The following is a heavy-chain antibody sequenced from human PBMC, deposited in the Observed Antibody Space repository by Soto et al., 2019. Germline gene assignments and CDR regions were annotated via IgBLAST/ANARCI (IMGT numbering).Heavy chain of an antibody. Sequence: QVQLVESGGGVVQPGKSLRLSCAASGFTFSTYGIHWVRQAPGKGLEWVALISYDGGSKYYGDSVKGRFIISRDNSHNTVSQQMNSLRADDTVVYFCAKEQLAMTVVVADYFDSWGQGTLVTVSS. CDR3: AKEQLAMTVVVADYFDS. V-gene: IGHV3-30*18. J-gene: IGHJ4*02. D-gene: IGHD3-22*01. CDR2: ISYDGGSK. CDR1: GFTFSTYG.